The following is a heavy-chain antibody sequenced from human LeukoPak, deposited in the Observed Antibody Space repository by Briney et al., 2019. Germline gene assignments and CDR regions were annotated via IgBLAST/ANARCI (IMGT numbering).Heavy chain of an antibody. CDR3: ARGVGSYYYDSSGYYYHY. Sequence: GASVKVSCKASGYTFTSYDINWVRPATGQGLEWMGWMNPNSGNTGYAQKFQGRVTMTRNTSISTAYMELSSLRSEDTAVYYCARGVGSYYYDSSGYYYHYWGQGTLVTV. J-gene: IGHJ4*02. CDR1: GYTFTSYD. V-gene: IGHV1-8*01. CDR2: MNPNSGNT. D-gene: IGHD3-22*01.